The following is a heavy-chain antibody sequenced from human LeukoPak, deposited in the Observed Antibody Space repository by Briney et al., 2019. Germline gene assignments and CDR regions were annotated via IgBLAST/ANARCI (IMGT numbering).Heavy chain of an antibody. CDR3: ARDPGVSAAATVGYFDW. J-gene: IGHJ4*02. CDR2: INEGGSRE. V-gene: IGHV3-7*03. CDR1: GFTFGTYW. D-gene: IGHD2-15*01. Sequence: GGSVRLSCAASGFTFGTYWMSWVRQAPGKGLEWVANINEGGSRELHVDSVRGRFTISRDNAKSSLFLQMNSLSAEDTAVYYCARDPGVSAAATVGYFDWWGQGILVTVSS.